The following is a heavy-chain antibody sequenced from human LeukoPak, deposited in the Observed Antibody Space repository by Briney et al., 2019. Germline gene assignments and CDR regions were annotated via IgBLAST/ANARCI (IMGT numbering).Heavy chain of an antibody. Sequence: SVKVSCKASGFTFTSSAVQWGRQARGPRLEWRGCIVVGSGNTNYAKKFQERVTITRDMPTSTAYMELSSLRSEDTAVYYCAASGSPPYYYGMDVWGQGTTVTASS. CDR1: GFTFTSSA. J-gene: IGHJ6*02. CDR3: AASGSPPYYYGMDV. V-gene: IGHV1-58*01. D-gene: IGHD1-26*01. CDR2: IVVGSGNT.